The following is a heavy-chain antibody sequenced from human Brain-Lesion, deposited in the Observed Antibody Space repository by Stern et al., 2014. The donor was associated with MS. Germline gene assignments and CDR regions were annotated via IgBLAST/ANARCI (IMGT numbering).Heavy chain of an antibody. CDR3: ARDTWYGGCFDP. V-gene: IGHV3-7*01. CDR1: GMTVSFSW. J-gene: IGHJ5*02. D-gene: IGHD6-13*01. CDR2: IKEDGTEK. Sequence: EVQLVESGGGLVQPGGSLRLSCAASGMTVSFSWMSWVRQAPGKGLEWVANIKEDGTEKFYVDSVKARFTISRDNSKNTLYLQMNNLRVEYTAVYYCARDTWYGGCFDPWGQGTLVTVSS.